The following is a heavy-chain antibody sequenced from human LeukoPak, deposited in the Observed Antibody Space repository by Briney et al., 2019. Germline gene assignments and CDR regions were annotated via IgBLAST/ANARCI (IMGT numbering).Heavy chain of an antibody. CDR3: ARDLYYDILTGYYMGAFDI. J-gene: IGHJ3*02. CDR2: ISSSSSTI. CDR1: GFTFSSYS. Sequence: TGGSLRLSCAASGFTFSSYSMNWVRQAPGKGLEWVSYISSSSSTIYYADSVKGRFTISRDNAKNSLYLQMNSLRDEDTAVYYCARDLYYDILTGYYMGAFDIWGQGTMVTASS. V-gene: IGHV3-48*02. D-gene: IGHD3-9*01.